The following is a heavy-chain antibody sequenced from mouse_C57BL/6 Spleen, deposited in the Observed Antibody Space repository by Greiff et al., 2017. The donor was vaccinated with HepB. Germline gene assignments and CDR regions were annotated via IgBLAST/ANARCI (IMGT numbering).Heavy chain of an antibody. CDR3: ARRRTGTNFDY. J-gene: IGHJ2*01. Sequence: VKLMESGAELVKPGASVKISCKASGYAFSSYWMNWVKQRPGKGLEWIGQIYPGDGDTNYNGKFKGKATLTADKSSSTAYMQLSSLTSEDSAVYFCARRRTGTNFDYWGQGTTLTVSS. CDR2: IYPGDGDT. CDR1: GYAFSSYW. V-gene: IGHV1-80*01. D-gene: IGHD4-1*01.